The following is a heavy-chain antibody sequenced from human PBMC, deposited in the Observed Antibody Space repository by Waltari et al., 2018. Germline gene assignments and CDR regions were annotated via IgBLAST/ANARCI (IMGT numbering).Heavy chain of an antibody. J-gene: IGHJ3*02. Sequence: QVQLVQPGAEVKKPGASVKVSCKASGYTFTGYYMHWVRQALGQGLEWMGRINPNSGGTNYAQKFQGRVTMTRDTSISTAYMELSRLRSDDTAVYYCASTVGNYDFCSRNAFDIWGQGTMVTVSS. CDR2: INPNSGGT. CDR3: ASTVGNYDFCSRNAFDI. V-gene: IGHV1-2*06. CDR1: GYTFTGYY. D-gene: IGHD3-3*01.